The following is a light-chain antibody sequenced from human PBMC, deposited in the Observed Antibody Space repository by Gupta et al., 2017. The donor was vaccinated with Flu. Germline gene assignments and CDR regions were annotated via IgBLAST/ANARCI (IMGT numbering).Light chain of an antibody. CDR3: QQRSNWPPLT. CDR2: DAS. CDR1: QSVSSY. Sequence: ATLSLSPWERATLSCRSSQSVSSYLAWYQQKPGQAPRLLIYDASNRATGIPARFSGSGSGTDFTLTISSLEPEDFAVYYCQQRSNWPPLTFGGGTKVEIK. V-gene: IGKV3-11*01. J-gene: IGKJ4*01.